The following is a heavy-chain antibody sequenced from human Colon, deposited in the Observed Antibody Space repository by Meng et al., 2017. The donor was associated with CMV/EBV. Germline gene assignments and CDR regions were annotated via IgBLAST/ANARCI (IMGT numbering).Heavy chain of an antibody. CDR3: ARHYDASWFDY. Sequence: GESLKISCKTSGYTFATHWIGWVRQLPGKDLEWMGRIHCGDSRTIYSPLFQGQVTISADKSHNTAYLQWNSLQAADTAMYYCARHYDASWFDYWGQGTLVTVSS. CDR1: GYTFATHW. V-gene: IGHV5-51*01. J-gene: IGHJ4*02. CDR2: IHCGDSRT. D-gene: IGHD2-2*01.